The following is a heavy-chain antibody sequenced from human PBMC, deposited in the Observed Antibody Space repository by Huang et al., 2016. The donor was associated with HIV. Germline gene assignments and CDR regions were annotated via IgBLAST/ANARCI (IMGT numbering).Heavy chain of an antibody. CDR3: ARGFGINYNHEAFDV. CDR2: RNPKSGNV. Sequence: QIQLAQSGAEVKKPGASVKVSCKASGYTFTNYDINWVRQASGKGLEWMGWRNPKSGNVGYTKKFQGRVAILKNSSINTSYLEVTSLTSEDTAVYYCARGFGINYNHEAFDVWGQGTMVTVSS. V-gene: IGHV1-8*01. D-gene: IGHD3-10*01. J-gene: IGHJ3*01. CDR1: GYTFTNYD.